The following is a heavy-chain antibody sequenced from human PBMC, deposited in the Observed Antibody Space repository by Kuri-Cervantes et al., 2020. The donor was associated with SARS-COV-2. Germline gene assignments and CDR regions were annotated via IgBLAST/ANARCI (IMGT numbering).Heavy chain of an antibody. Sequence: GESLKISCAASGFTFADYAMSWVRQAPGKGLEWVSSISASGGSANYADSVKGRLTVSRDNSKNTLYLQINSLRSEDTAVYYCARVGDCSSTSCRYYFDYWGQGTLVTVSS. CDR2: ISASGGSA. V-gene: IGHV3-23*01. D-gene: IGHD2-2*01. J-gene: IGHJ4*02. CDR1: GFTFADYA. CDR3: ARVGDCSSTSCRYYFDY.